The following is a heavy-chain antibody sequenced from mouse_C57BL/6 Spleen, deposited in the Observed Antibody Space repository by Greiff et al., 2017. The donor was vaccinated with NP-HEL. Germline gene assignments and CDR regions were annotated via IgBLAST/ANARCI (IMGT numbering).Heavy chain of an antibody. V-gene: IGHV1-63*01. CDR1: GYTFTNYW. CDR3: ARGSPYYFDY. Sequence: VKLQESGAELVRPGTSVKMSCKASGYTFTNYWIGWAKQRPGHGLEWIGDIYPGGGYTNYNEKFKGKATLTADKSSSTAYMQFSSLTSEDSAIYYCARGSPYYFDYWGQGTTLTVSS. J-gene: IGHJ2*01. CDR2: IYPGGGYT.